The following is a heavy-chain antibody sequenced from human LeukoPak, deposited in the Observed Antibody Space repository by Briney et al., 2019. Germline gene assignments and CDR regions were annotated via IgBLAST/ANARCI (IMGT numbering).Heavy chain of an antibody. Sequence: SETLSLTCTVSGGSISSYYWSWIRQPPGKGLEWIGYIYYRGSANYNPSLKSRVTISVDTSNNQFSLKLTSVTAADTAVYYCTRAGNYYTSGSYLGYWGQGTLVAVSS. J-gene: IGHJ4*02. V-gene: IGHV4-59*01. CDR3: TRAGNYYTSGSYLGY. CDR2: IYYRGSA. CDR1: GGSISSYY. D-gene: IGHD3-10*01.